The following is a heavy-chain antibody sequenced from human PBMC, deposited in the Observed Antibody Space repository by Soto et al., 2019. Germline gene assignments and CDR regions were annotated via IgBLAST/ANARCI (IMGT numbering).Heavy chain of an antibody. V-gene: IGHV4-34*01. CDR2: INHSGDT. CDR3: ERGCGLRLRESQKWIDP. CDR1: GGSFSGYY. D-gene: IGHD5-12*01. Sequence: SDTLSLTFAVQGGSFSGYYCSGIAQPPGKGRDWMGEINHSGDTNYKQSLNSRVNISVDTSKNQCSLKLSSVTAADTAVYYCERGCGLRLRESQKWIDPWGQGTLVTVSS. J-gene: IGHJ5*02.